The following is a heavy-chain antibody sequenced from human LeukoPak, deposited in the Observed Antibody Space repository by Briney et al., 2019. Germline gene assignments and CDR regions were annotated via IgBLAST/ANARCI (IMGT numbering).Heavy chain of an antibody. CDR1: GASISTGGFY. D-gene: IGHD1-26*01. V-gene: IGHV4-31*03. CDR2: IYYTGSV. J-gene: IGHJ4*02. Sequence: SETLSLTCTISGASISTGGFYWTWIRQPPGEGLEWIGYIYYTGSVDYNASLKSRLTISLDTSKNRFSLKLNSVTAADTAVYYCAKDVTRGAPQYFDSWGQGTLVTVSS. CDR3: AKDVTRGAPQYFDS.